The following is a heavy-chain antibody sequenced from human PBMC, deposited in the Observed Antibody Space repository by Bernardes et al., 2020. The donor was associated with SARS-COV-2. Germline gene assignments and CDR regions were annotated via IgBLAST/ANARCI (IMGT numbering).Heavy chain of an antibody. D-gene: IGHD6-19*01. J-gene: IGHJ2*01. CDR3: TNHLVPVAGRWYFDL. Sequence: GGSLRLSCAASGFTFSSSAMTWVRQAPGKGLAWVSVISGRGGHTYYADSVKGRFTISRDNSKNTLYLQMNSLRADDTAVYYCTNHLVPVAGRWYFDLWGRGTLVTVSS. CDR1: GFTFSSSA. CDR2: ISGRGGHT. V-gene: IGHV3-23*01.